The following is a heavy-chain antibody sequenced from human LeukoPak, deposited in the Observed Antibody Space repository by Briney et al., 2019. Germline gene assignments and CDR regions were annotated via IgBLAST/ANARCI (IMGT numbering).Heavy chain of an antibody. CDR1: GGSISSGGYY. J-gene: IGHJ4*02. CDR3: ARVDCSSTSCYKDEYYFAY. CDR2: IYYNEST. D-gene: IGHD2-2*02. V-gene: IGHV4-31*03. Sequence: SQTLSLTCTVSGGSISSGGYYWSWLRQQPGKGWEWIGYIYYNESTYYNPCLKSRVTQSVDTSKNQFSLKLSSVTAADTAVYYCARVDCSSTSCYKDEYYFAYWGQGTLVTVSS.